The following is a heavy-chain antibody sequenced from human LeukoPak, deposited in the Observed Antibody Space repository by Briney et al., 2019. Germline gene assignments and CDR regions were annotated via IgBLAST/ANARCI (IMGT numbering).Heavy chain of an antibody. CDR3: ARAPQQLAPDFDY. D-gene: IGHD6-13*01. CDR2: MSYDGSNK. CDR1: GFTFSSYA. V-gene: IGHV3-30*04. Sequence: GGSLRLSCAASGFTFSSYAMHWVRQAPGKGLEWVAVMSYDGSNKYYADSVKGRFTISRDNSKNTLYLQMNSLRAEDTAVYYCARAPQQLAPDFDYWGQGTLVTVSS. J-gene: IGHJ4*02.